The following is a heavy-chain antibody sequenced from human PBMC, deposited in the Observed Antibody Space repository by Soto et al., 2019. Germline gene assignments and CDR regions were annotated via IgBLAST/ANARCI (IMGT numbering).Heavy chain of an antibody. J-gene: IGHJ4*02. D-gene: IGHD1-20*01. CDR2: VVPKIGSI. CDR1: RGTFSSYT. Sequence: QVHLVQSGAEVKKPGSSVKVSCRAPRGTFSSYTINWVRQAPGQGLEWMGRVVPKIGSINFVRKFQGRLTLTEDNSTRTALLELSSMIPEDTAVYYCTRGGRENNWSDGNFEYWAQGTQVTVSS. V-gene: IGHV1-69*08. CDR3: TRGGRENNWSDGNFEY.